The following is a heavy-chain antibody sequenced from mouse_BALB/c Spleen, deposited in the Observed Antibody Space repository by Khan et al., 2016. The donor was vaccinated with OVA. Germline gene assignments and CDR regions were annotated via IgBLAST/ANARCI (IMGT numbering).Heavy chain of an antibody. Sequence: EVQLQESGPGLVKPSQSLSLTCTVTDYSITSDYAWNWIRQFPGNKLEWMGYINYSGDTSKNPSLKGRMSISRDTSKNQFFLQLNSVTTEDTATYYCVRGRTYWGQGTLVTVSA. CDR3: VRGRTY. CDR2: INYSGDT. V-gene: IGHV3-2*02. J-gene: IGHJ3*01. CDR1: DYSITSDYA.